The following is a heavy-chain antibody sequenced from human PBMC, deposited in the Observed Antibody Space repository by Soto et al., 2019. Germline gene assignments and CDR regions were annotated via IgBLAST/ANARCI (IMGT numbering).Heavy chain of an antibody. CDR1: GFIFSSYA. CDR2: ITGSSDYT. Sequence: LRLSCEASGFIFSSYAMNWVRQAPGKGLQWVSSITGSSDYTYYADSVKGRFTISRDNSKNTLYLQMNSLRAEDTAVYYCAKSREVAGFNWFDPWGQGTLVTVSS. J-gene: IGHJ5*02. CDR3: AKSREVAGFNWFDP. V-gene: IGHV3-23*01. D-gene: IGHD6-19*01.